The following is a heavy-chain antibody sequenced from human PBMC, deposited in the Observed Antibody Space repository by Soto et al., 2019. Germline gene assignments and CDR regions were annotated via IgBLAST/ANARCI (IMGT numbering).Heavy chain of an antibody. V-gene: IGHV4-59*01. CDR2: IYYSGST. CDR3: EIWIAGGSIDY. D-gene: IGHD1-26*01. Sequence: SETLSLTCTVSGGSISSYYWSWIRQPPGKGLEWIGYIYYSGSTNYNPSLKSRVTISVDTSKNQFSLKLSSVTAADTAVYYCEIWIAGGSIDYRGQGIPVTVSS. CDR1: GGSISSYY. J-gene: IGHJ4*02.